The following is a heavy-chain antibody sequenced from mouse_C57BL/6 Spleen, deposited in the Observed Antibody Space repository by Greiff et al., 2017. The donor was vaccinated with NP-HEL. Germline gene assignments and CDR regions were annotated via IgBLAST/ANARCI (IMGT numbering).Heavy chain of an antibody. V-gene: IGHV1-52*01. CDR2: IYPSDSET. CDR3: ATITTALDY. J-gene: IGHJ2*01. D-gene: IGHD1-1*01. CDR1: GYTFTSYW. Sequence: VQLQQPGAELVRPGSSVKLSCKASGYTFTSYWMHWVKQRPIQGLEWIGNIYPSDSETHYNQKFKDKATLTVDKSSSTAYMQLSSLTSEDSAVYYCATITTALDYWGQGTTLTVAS.